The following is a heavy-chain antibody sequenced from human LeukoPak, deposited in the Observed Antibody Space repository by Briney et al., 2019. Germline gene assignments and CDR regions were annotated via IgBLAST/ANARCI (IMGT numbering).Heavy chain of an antibody. CDR1: GYTFTNYY. D-gene: IGHD5-24*01. Sequence: ASVKVSCKASGYTFTNYYMHWVRQAPGQGLEWMGLINPGGGNTNYAQNFQGRVTMTRDTSTSTVYMGLSSLRPEGTAIYYCARIRDGYNDAYDIWGQGTVVTVSS. V-gene: IGHV1-46*01. CDR2: INPGGGNT. J-gene: IGHJ3*02. CDR3: ARIRDGYNDAYDI.